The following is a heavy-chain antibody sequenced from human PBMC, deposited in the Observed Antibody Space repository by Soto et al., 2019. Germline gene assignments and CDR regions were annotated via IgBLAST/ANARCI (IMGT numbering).Heavy chain of an antibody. D-gene: IGHD3-10*01. Sequence: QLQLQESGPGLVKPSETLSLTCTVSGGSISSSSYYWGWIRQPPGKGLEWIGSIYYSGSTYYNPSLKSRVTISVDTSKNQFSLKLSSVTAADTAVYYCASMVRGVIQVGYWGQGTLVTVSS. V-gene: IGHV4-39*01. J-gene: IGHJ4*02. CDR2: IYYSGST. CDR1: GGSISSSSYY. CDR3: ASMVRGVIQVGY.